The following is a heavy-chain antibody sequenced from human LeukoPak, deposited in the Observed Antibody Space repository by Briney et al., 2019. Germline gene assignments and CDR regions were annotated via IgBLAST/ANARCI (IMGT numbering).Heavy chain of an antibody. CDR3: ARQRHYYGSGTLDY. Sequence: SETLSLTCAVYGGSFSGYYWRWIRQPPGKGLEWIGEINHSGSTNYNPSLKSRVTISVDTSKNQFSLKLSSVTAADTAVYYCARQRHYYGSGTLDYWGQGTLVTVSS. CDR2: INHSGST. CDR1: GGSFSGYY. J-gene: IGHJ4*02. V-gene: IGHV4-34*01. D-gene: IGHD3-10*01.